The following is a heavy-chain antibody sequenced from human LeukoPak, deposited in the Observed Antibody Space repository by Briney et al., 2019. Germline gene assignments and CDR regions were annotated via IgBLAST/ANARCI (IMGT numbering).Heavy chain of an antibody. J-gene: IGHJ6*02. CDR2: IIPILGIA. V-gene: IGHV1-69*04. Sequence: SVKVSCKASGGTFSSYAISWVRQAPGQGLEWMGRIIPILGIANYAQKFQGRVTITADKSTSTAYMELCSLRSEDTAVYYCARDYYGSGSSYYYGMDVWGQGTTVTVSS. CDR3: ARDYYGSGSSYYYGMDV. CDR1: GGTFSSYA. D-gene: IGHD3-10*01.